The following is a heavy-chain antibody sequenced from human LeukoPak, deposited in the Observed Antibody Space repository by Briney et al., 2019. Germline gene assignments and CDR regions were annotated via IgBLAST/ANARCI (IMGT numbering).Heavy chain of an antibody. D-gene: IGHD3-10*01. CDR2: ISDNSRYI. CDR3: RRDGLGSDDY. J-gene: IGHJ4*02. CDR1: GFTFSIYT. Sequence: GGSLRLSCAASGFTFSIYTISWVRQAPGKGLERLSSISDNSRYIYYADSVKGRFTTSRDNAQNSVFLQLNSLRAEDTAVYYCRRDGLGSDDYWGQGTLVTVSS. V-gene: IGHV3-21*01.